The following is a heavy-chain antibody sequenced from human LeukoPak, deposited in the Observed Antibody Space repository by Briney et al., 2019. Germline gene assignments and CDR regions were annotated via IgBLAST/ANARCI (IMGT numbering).Heavy chain of an antibody. Sequence: GGSLRLSCAASGFTFSSYEMNWVRQAPGKGLEWVSYISSSASTIYYADSVKGRFTISRDNAKNSLYLQMNSLRAEDTAVYYCAREDIVVVPAAIDFDYGDDLNDAFDIWGQGTLVIVSS. D-gene: IGHD2-2*01. V-gene: IGHV3-48*03. CDR1: GFTFSSYE. CDR2: ISSSASTI. J-gene: IGHJ3*02. CDR3: AREDIVVVPAAIDFDYGDDLNDAFDI.